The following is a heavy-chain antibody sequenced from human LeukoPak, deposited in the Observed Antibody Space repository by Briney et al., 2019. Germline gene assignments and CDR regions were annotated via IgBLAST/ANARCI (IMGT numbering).Heavy chain of an antibody. J-gene: IGHJ5*02. CDR2: IYPGDSDT. CDR3: ARLAYYYGSGSFTSFDH. D-gene: IGHD3-10*01. V-gene: IGHV5-51*01. CDR1: GYGFTSYW. Sequence: GEALKISCKGSGYGFTSYWIGWVRRMPGKGVEWMGIIYPGDSDTRYSPSFQGQVTISGDKSIRTAYLQWSSLKASDTAMYYCARLAYYYGSGSFTSFDHWGQGTLVTVSS.